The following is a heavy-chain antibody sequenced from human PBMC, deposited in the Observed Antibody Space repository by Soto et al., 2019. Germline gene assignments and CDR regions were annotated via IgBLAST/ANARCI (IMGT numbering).Heavy chain of an antibody. D-gene: IGHD3-22*01. V-gene: IGHV2-5*01. J-gene: IGHJ3*02. CDR2: LYWNDDK. CDR3: AHTNAYYYDSSGYYYPGYAFDI. Sequence: SGPTLVNPTQTLTLTCTFSGFSLSTSGVGVGWIRQPPGKALEWLALLYWNDDKRYSPSLKSRLTITKDTSKNQVVLTMTNMDTVDTATYYCAHTNAYYYDSSGYYYPGYAFDIWGQGTMVTVSS. CDR1: GFSLSTSGVG.